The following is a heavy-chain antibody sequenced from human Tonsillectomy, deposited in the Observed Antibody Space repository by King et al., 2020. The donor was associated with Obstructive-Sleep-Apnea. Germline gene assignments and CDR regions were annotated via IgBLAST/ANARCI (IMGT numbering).Heavy chain of an antibody. J-gene: IGHJ6*02. V-gene: IGHV2-5*02. Sequence: TLKESGPTLVKPTQTLTLTCTFSGFSLSTSGVAVGWIRQPPGKALEWLALIYWDNDKRYSPSLKSRLTITKDTSKNQVVLTVTNMDPVDTDTYYCAHTEFNYYYYGMDVWGQGTTVTVSS. D-gene: IGHD3-10*01. CDR3: AHTEFNYYYYGMDV. CDR1: GFSLSTSGVA. CDR2: IYWDNDK.